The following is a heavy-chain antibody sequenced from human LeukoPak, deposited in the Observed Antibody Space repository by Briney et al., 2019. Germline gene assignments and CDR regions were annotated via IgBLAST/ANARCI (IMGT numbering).Heavy chain of an antibody. J-gene: IGHJ5*02. Sequence: SGTLSLTCAVSGGSISSSNWWSWVRQPPGKGLEWIGSIYYSGSTYYNPSLKSRVTISVDTSKNQFSLKLSSVTAADTAVYYCARMVRGVRSWFDPWGQGTLVTVSS. D-gene: IGHD3-10*01. CDR3: ARMVRGVRSWFDP. V-gene: IGHV4-4*02. CDR1: GGSISSSNW. CDR2: IYYSGST.